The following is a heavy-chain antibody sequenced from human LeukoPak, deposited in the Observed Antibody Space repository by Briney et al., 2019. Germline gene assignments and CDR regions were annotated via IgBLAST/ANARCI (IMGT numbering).Heavy chain of an antibody. CDR3: ARDEAATMVRGVILPVGDWFDP. J-gene: IGHJ5*02. Sequence: GASVKVSCKASGYTFSNYGISWVRQAPGQGLEWMGWISSYNGNTNYAQKLQGRVTMTTDTSTSTAYMELRSLRSDDTAVYYCARDEAATMVRGVILPVGDWFDPWGQGTLVTVSS. V-gene: IGHV1-18*01. CDR2: ISSYNGNT. CDR1: GYTFSNYG. D-gene: IGHD3-10*01.